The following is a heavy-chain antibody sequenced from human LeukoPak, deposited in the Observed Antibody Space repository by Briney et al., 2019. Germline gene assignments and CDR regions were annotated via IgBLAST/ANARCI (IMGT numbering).Heavy chain of an antibody. J-gene: IGHJ4*02. Sequence: TGGSLRLSCAASGFTFSSYSMNWVRQAPGKGLEWVSSISSSSSYIYYADSVKRRFTISRDNAKNSLYLQMNSLRAEDTAVYYCARDLEPAAGNVVGYFDYWGQGTVVTVPS. CDR2: ISSSSSYI. CDR3: ARDLEPAAGNVVGYFDY. V-gene: IGHV3-21*01. D-gene: IGHD6-13*01. CDR1: GFTFSSYS.